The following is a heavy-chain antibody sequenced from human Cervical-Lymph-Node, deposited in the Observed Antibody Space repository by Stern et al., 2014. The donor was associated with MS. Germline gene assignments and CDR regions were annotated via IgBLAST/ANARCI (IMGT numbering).Heavy chain of an antibody. Sequence: QVQLQESGPGLVKPSETLSLTCTVSGGSISGTTYYWGWVRQPPGKGLEWIASIYYSGSTYYNPSLKGRVPISVSPTKNQFSRRLGPVTAADTAEFYCARHDRQPGHFQHWGQGALVTVSS. CDR1: GGSISGTTYY. CDR2: IYYSGST. V-gene: IGHV4-39*01. CDR3: ARHDRQPGHFQH. J-gene: IGHJ1*01. D-gene: IGHD7-27*01.